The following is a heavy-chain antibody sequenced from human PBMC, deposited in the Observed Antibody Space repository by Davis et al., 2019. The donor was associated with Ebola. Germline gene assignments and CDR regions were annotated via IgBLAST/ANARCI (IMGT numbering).Heavy chain of an antibody. CDR2: IIPIFGTA. V-gene: IGHV1-69*13. J-gene: IGHJ6*02. CDR3: ARDPGTTVGIYYYYGMDV. Sequence: SVKVSCKASGYTFTSYGISWVRQAPGQGLEWMGGIIPIFGTANYAQKFQGRVTITADESTSTAYMELSSLRSEDTAVYYCARDPGTTVGIYYYYGMDVWGQGTTVTVSS. D-gene: IGHD4-11*01. CDR1: GYTFTSYG.